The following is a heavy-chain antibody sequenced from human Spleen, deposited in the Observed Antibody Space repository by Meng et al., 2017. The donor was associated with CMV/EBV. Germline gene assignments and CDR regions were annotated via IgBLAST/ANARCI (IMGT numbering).Heavy chain of an antibody. Sequence: GESLKISCAASGFTLSNYVMDWVRQAPGKGLEWVSYISTSGDTIYYADSVKGRFSISRDNAKNSLFLLMHSLRAEDTAMYYCARPATLLWPDGFDIWGQGTMVTVSS. V-gene: IGHV3-48*04. CDR2: ISTSGDTI. D-gene: IGHD3-10*01. CDR3: ARPATLLWPDGFDI. CDR1: GFTLSNYV. J-gene: IGHJ3*02.